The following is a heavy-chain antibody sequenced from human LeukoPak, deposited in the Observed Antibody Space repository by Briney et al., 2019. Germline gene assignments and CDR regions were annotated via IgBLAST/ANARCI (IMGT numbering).Heavy chain of an antibody. J-gene: IGHJ6*03. V-gene: IGHV4-39*07. D-gene: IGHD6-19*01. Sequence: SETLSLTCTVSGGSISSSSYYWGWIRQPPGKGLEWIGSINYSGSTYYNPSLKSRVTISVDTSKNQFSLKLSSVTAADTAVYYCARGPYSSGWYPGVDYYYYMDVWGKGTTVTVSS. CDR1: GGSISSSSYY. CDR3: ARGPYSSGWYPGVDYYYYMDV. CDR2: INYSGST.